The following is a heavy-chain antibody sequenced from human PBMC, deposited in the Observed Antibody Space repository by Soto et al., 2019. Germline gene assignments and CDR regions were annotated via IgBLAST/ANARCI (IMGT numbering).Heavy chain of an antibody. V-gene: IGHV3-66*01. CDR1: EGKGSSYD. Sequence: RHCCAAAEGKGSSYDRSWVRKAPGKGLEWVSIIYSAGSADFADSVKGRFTISRDNSKNTLYLQMSSLRAEDTAVYYCTRVYSSSYHYFDYWGQGTLVTVSS. CDR2: IYSAGSA. CDR3: TRVYSSSYHYFDY. D-gene: IGHD6-13*01. J-gene: IGHJ4*02.